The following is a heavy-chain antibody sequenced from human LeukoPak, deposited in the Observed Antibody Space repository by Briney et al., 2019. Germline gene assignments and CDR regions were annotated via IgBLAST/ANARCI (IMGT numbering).Heavy chain of an antibody. V-gene: IGHV1-2*06. CDR2: INPNSGGT. CDR1: GYTFTGYY. CDR3: ARPDSSGWYVRDAFDI. J-gene: IGHJ3*02. Sequence: ASVKVSCKASGYTFTGYYMHWVRQAPGQGLEWMGRINPNSGGTNYAQKFQGRVTMTRDTSISTAYMELSRLRSDDTAVYYCARPDSSGWYVRDAFDIWGQGTIVTVSS. D-gene: IGHD6-19*01.